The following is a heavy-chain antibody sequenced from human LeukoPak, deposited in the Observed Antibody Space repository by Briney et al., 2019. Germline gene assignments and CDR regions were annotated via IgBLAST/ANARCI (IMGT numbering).Heavy chain of an antibody. CDR2: INCDRSST. Sequence: GGSLRLSCAVSGFTFCSYWMHWVRQAPGKGLVWVSRINCDRSSTRSADSVKGRFPISRDNAKNTLYLQMNNLTAEDTAVYFCATDPPTVGATIGSYYFHYWGQGTLVTVSS. J-gene: IGHJ4*02. D-gene: IGHD1-26*01. CDR3: ATDPPTVGATIGSYYFHY. V-gene: IGHV3-74*01. CDR1: GFTFCSYW.